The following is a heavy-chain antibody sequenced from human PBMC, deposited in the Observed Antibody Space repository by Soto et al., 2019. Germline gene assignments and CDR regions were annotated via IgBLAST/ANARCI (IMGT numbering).Heavy chain of an antibody. J-gene: IGHJ4*02. CDR2: INHSGST. Sequence: QVQLQQWGAGLLKPSETLSLTCAVYGGSFSGYYWSCIRQPPGKGLEWIGEINHSGSTNYNPSLKSRVTISVDTSKNQFSLKLSSVTAADTAVYYCASTGSSSWYTYDYWGQGTLVTVSS. CDR3: ASTGSSSWYTYDY. V-gene: IGHV4-34*01. D-gene: IGHD6-13*01. CDR1: GGSFSGYY.